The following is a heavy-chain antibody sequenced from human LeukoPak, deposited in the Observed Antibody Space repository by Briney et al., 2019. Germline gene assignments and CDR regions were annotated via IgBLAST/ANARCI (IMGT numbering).Heavy chain of an antibody. D-gene: IGHD3-9*01. Sequence: SETLSLTCSVSGGSISRSSHSWGWIRQPPGKGLEWIGSIYYIGSTWYNPPLKSRVTISVDTSKNQFSLKLNSVTAADTAVYYCARGSKYYDILGWGQGTLVTVSS. CDR2: IYYIGST. J-gene: IGHJ4*02. CDR3: ARGSKYYDILG. CDR1: GGSISRSSHS. V-gene: IGHV4-39*01.